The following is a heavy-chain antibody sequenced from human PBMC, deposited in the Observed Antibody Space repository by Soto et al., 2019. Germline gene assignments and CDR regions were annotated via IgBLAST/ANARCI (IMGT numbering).Heavy chain of an antibody. CDR2: TYYRSKWYN. CDR3: ARMALVFDFWSGWDYYYGMDV. D-gene: IGHD3-3*01. J-gene: IGHJ6*02. V-gene: IGHV6-1*01. Sequence: SQTLSLTCAISAAGISSNSTAWNWIRQSPSRGLECLERTYYRSKWYNDYAVSVKSRITINPDTSKNQFSLQLNSVTPEDTAVYYCARMALVFDFWSGWDYYYGMDVWGQGTTVTVSS. CDR1: AAGISSNSTA.